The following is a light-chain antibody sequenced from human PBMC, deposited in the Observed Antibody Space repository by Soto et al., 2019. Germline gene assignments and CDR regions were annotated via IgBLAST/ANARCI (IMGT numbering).Light chain of an antibody. CDR3: QQYHSYSRT. J-gene: IGKJ1*01. Sequence: DIQMTQSPSTLSASVGDRVTITCRASQSITNWLAWYQQKPGKAPNLLIYKASSLESGVPSRFSGSGFGTEFTLTISSLQPDDFATYYCQQYHSYSRTFGQGTKVEI. V-gene: IGKV1-5*03. CDR2: KAS. CDR1: QSITNW.